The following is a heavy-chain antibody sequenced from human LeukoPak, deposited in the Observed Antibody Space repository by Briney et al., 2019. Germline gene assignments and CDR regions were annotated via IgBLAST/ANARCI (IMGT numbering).Heavy chain of an antibody. D-gene: IGHD6-6*01. Sequence: GGSLRLSCAASGFTFSSYAMSWVRQAPGKGLEWVSAISGSGGSAYYADSVKGRFTISRDNSKNTLYLQMNSLRAEDTAVYYCAKSRSSSPEYFDYWGQGTLVTVSS. CDR1: GFTFSSYA. V-gene: IGHV3-23*01. J-gene: IGHJ4*02. CDR3: AKSRSSSPEYFDY. CDR2: ISGSGGSA.